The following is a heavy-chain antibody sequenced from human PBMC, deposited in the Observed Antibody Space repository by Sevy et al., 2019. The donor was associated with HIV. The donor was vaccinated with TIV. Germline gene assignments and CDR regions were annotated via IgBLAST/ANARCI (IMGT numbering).Heavy chain of an antibody. V-gene: IGHV3-21*05. CDR1: GYTFPAFS. CDR2: ISTGTDHI. Sequence: GGSLRLSCTASGYTFPAFSFNWVRQAPGKGLEWLSYISTGTDHIYYADSGKGRFTISRDDAKNSVYLEMKSLRDQETALYYCVRRGVDAYNVYFDLWGQGTLVTVSS. J-gene: IGHJ4*02. D-gene: IGHD3-10*01. CDR3: VRRGVDAYNVYFDL.